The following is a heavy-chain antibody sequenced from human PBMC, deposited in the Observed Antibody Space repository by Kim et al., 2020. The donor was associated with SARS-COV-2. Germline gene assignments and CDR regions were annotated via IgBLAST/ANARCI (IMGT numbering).Heavy chain of an antibody. CDR3: ARGVHYYDSSGYYDDY. V-gene: IGHV7-4-1*02. CDR1: GYTFTSYA. Sequence: ASVKVSCKASGYTFTSYAMNWVRQAPGQGLEWMGWINTNTGNPTYAQGFTGRFVFSLDTSVSTAYLQISSLKAEDTAVYYCARGVHYYDSSGYYDDYWGQGTLVTVSS. J-gene: IGHJ4*02. CDR2: INTNTGNP. D-gene: IGHD3-22*01.